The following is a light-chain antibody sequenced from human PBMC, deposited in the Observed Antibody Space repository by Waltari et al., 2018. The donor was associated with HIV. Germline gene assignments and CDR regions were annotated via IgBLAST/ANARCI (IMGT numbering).Light chain of an antibody. CDR2: EVT. J-gene: IGLJ3*02. CDR3: SSYAGTNQV. V-gene: IGLV2-8*01. Sequence: QSALTQPPSASGSPGQSVTVSCTATTSDIGGYNYVSWYQQHPGPPPKLIIYEVTKRPSGVPDRSSGSKSGNTASLTVSGLQAEDEADYYCSSYAGTNQVFGGGTKLTVL. CDR1: TSDIGGYNY.